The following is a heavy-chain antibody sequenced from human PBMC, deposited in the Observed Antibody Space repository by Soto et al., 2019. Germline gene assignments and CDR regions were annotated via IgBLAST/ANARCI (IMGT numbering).Heavy chain of an antibody. D-gene: IGHD7-27*01. CDR3: AGELGTFYFDH. Sequence: QVQLQESGPGLVKPSQTLSLTCTVSAGSIRSGDYYWTWIRQPPGKGLEWIGYIDHSGSAYYNPSLTSRATISIDTSNNPFSLKMTSVTAADTAVYYCAGELGTFYFDHWGQGTLVTVSS. J-gene: IGHJ4*02. V-gene: IGHV4-30-4*01. CDR2: IDHSGSA. CDR1: AGSIRSGDYY.